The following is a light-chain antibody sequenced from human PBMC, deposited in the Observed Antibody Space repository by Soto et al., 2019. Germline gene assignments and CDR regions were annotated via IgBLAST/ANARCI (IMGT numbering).Light chain of an antibody. CDR2: AAS. CDR1: QSVTSSY. Sequence: ENVLTQSPGTLPLSPGERATLSCRASQSVTSSYLAWYQQKPGQAPRLLIYAASSRATGIPDRFSGSGSGTDFTLTISRLEPEDFAVYYCQQFGSSPLTFGGGTKVEIK. V-gene: IGKV3-20*01. CDR3: QQFGSSPLT. J-gene: IGKJ4*01.